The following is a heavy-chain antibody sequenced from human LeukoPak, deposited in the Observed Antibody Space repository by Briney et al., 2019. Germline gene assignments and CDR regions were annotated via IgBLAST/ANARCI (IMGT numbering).Heavy chain of an antibody. CDR2: ISGSGT. J-gene: IGHJ4*02. CDR1: GFTFSSYA. D-gene: IGHD3-10*01. V-gene: IGHV3-23*01. CDR3: AKSSAYYGSGSYYLVVDY. Sequence: AGSLRLSCAASGFTFSSYAMSWVRQVPGKGLEWVSAISGSGTYYADSVKGRFTISRDNSKNTLYLQMNSLRAEDTAVYYCAKSSAYYGSGSYYLVVDYWGQGTLATVSS.